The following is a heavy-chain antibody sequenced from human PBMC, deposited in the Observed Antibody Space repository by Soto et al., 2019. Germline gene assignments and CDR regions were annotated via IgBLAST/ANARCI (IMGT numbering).Heavy chain of an antibody. CDR2: IYTSGST. V-gene: IGHV4-4*07. CDR3: ARGRGYYDILTGYYNGYYFDY. J-gene: IGHJ4*02. Sequence: PSETLSLTCTVCGGSISSYYWSWIRQPAGKXLEWIGRIYTSGSTNYNPSLKSRVTMSVDTSKNQFSLKLSSVTAADTAVYYCARGRGYYDILTGYYNGYYFDYWGQGTLVTVSS. D-gene: IGHD3-9*01. CDR1: GGSISSYY.